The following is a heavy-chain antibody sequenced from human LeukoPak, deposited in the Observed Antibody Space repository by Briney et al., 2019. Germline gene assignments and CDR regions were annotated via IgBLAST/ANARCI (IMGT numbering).Heavy chain of an antibody. Sequence: GGSLRLSCAASGFTFSSYWMHWVRQAPGKGLVWVSRINSDGSSTSYADSVKGRFTISRDNAKNSLYLQMNSLRAEDTAVYYCAREGEYYDFWSGYYPPPFYGMDVWGQGTTVTVSS. V-gene: IGHV3-74*01. CDR3: AREGEYYDFWSGYYPPPFYGMDV. CDR2: INSDGSST. D-gene: IGHD3-3*01. CDR1: GFTFSSYW. J-gene: IGHJ6*02.